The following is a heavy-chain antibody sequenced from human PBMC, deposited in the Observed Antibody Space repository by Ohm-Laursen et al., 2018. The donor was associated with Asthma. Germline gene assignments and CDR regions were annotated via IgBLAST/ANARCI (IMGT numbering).Heavy chain of an antibody. CDR1: GFTFSSYG. CDR2: ISYDGSNK. J-gene: IGHJ4*02. D-gene: IGHD3-3*01. V-gene: IGHV3-30*18. CDR3: AKDGTYYDFWSGYPYYFDY. Sequence: SLRLSCAASGFTFSSYGMHWVRQAPGKGLEWVAVISYDGSNKYYADSVKGRFTISRDNSKNTLYLQMNSLRAEDTAVYYCAKDGTYYDFWSGYPYYFDYWAREPWSPSPQ.